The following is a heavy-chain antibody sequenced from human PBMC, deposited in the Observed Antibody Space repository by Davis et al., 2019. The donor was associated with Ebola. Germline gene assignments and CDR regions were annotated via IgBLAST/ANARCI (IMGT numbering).Heavy chain of an antibody. CDR1: GGTFSSYA. D-gene: IGHD1-26*01. Sequence: SVKVSCKASGGTFSSYAISWVRQAPGQGLEWMGRIIPILGIANYAQKFQGRVTITADESTSTAYMELSSLRSEDTAVYYCAREDSGSYYPYFDYWGQGTLVTVSS. CDR2: IIPILGIA. CDR3: AREDSGSYYPYFDY. J-gene: IGHJ4*02. V-gene: IGHV1-69*04.